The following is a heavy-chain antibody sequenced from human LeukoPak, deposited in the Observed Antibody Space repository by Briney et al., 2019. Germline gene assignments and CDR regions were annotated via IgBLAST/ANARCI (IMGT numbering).Heavy chain of an antibody. J-gene: IGHJ6*02. V-gene: IGHV3-NL1*01. CDR1: GFTFSSYG. CDR2: IYSGGST. Sequence: PGRSLRLSCAASGFTFSSYGMHWVRQAPGKGLEWVAVIYSGGSTYYADSVKGRFTISRDNSKNTLYLQMNSLRAEDTAVYYCASSPGTAMVYYYYGMDVWGQGTTVTVSS. CDR3: ASSPGTAMVYYYYGMDV. D-gene: IGHD5-18*01.